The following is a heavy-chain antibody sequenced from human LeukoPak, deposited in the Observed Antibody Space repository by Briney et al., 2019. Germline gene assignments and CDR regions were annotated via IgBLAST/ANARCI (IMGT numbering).Heavy chain of an antibody. CDR1: GFTFSSYA. CDR3: ARDASTMVRGSLDY. CDR2: ISNSGGRT. Sequence: GGSLRLSCAASGFTFSSYAMSWVRQAPGKGLEWVSSISNSGGRTFYTDSVKGRFTISRDNSKITLYLQMNSLRAEDTAVYYCARDASTMVRGSLDYWGQGTLVTVSS. J-gene: IGHJ4*02. V-gene: IGHV3-23*01. D-gene: IGHD3-10*01.